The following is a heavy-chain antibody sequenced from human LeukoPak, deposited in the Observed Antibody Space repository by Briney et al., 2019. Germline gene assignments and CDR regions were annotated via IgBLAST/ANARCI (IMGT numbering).Heavy chain of an antibody. V-gene: IGHV7-4-1*02. J-gene: IGHJ5*02. CDR1: GYTFTSYA. Sequence: ASVKVSFKASGYTFTSYAMNWVRQAPGQGLEWMGWINTNTGNPTYAQGFTGRFVFSLDTSVSTAYLQISGLKAEDTAVYYCARASAAAGTQGGYNWFDPWGQGILVTVSS. CDR2: INTNTGNP. D-gene: IGHD6-13*01. CDR3: ARASAAAGTQGGYNWFDP.